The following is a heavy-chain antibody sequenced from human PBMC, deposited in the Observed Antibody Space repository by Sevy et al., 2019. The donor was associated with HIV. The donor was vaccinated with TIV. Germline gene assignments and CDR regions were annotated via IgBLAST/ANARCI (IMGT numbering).Heavy chain of an antibody. D-gene: IGHD6-19*01. J-gene: IGHJ6*02. Sequence: ASVKVSCKASGFTFASYDIYWVRQATGQGLEWMRWMNTNTGNTGFAQKFQGRVTMTRNTSITTAYMELSNLRSEDTAVYYCARVNGWYLRYGMDVWGQGTTVTVSS. CDR3: ARVNGWYLRYGMDV. CDR1: GFTFASYD. V-gene: IGHV1-8*02. CDR2: MNTNTGNT.